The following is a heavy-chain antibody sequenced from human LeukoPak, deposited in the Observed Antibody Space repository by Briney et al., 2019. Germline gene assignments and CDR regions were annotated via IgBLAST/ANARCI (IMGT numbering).Heavy chain of an antibody. J-gene: IGHJ6*02. D-gene: IGHD3-3*01. CDR2: IYSGGST. CDR1: GFTVSSNY. Sequence: GESLRLSCAASGFTVSSNYMSWVRQAPGKGLEWVSVIYSGGSTYYADSVKGRFTISRDNSKNTLYLQMNSLRAEDTAVYYCARDRPPANDFWSGYYTYYGMDVWGQGTTVTVSS. V-gene: IGHV3-66*01. CDR3: ARDRPPANDFWSGYYTYYGMDV.